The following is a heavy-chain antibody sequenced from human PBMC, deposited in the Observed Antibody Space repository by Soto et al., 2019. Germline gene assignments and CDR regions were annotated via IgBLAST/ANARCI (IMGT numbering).Heavy chain of an antibody. V-gene: IGHV1-69*13. CDR2: IIPIFGTA. CDR3: ARGPPRGGYYYYGMDV. CDR1: GGTFSSYA. Sequence: GASVKVSCKASGGTFSSYAISWVRQAPGQGLEWMGGIIPIFGTANYAQKFQGRVTITADESTRTAYMELSSLRSEDTAVFYCARGPPRGGYYYYGMDVWGQGTTVTVSS. D-gene: IGHD3-16*01. J-gene: IGHJ6*02.